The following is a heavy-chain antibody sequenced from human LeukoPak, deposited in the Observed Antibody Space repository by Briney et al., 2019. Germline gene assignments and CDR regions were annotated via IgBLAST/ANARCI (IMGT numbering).Heavy chain of an antibody. CDR1: GFTVSSNY. CDR2: IYSGGST. V-gene: IGHV3-66*02. D-gene: IGHD3-22*01. CDR3: ARVKDYYDSSGYYFPQEYYMDV. J-gene: IGHJ6*03. Sequence: GGSLRLSCAASGFTVSSNYMSWVRQAPRKGLEWVSVIYSGGSTYYADSVKGRFTISRDNSKNTLYLQMNSLRAEDTAVYYCARVKDYYDSSGYYFPQEYYMDVWGKGTTVTVSS.